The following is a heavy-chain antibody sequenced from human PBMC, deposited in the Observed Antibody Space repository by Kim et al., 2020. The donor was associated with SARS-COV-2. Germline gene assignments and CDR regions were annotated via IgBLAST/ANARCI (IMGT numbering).Heavy chain of an antibody. V-gene: IGHV4-30-4*01. J-gene: IGHJ4*02. D-gene: IGHD3-10*01. Sequence: SETLSLTCTVSGGSIGTAGYYWSWIRQAPGKGLEWIGYIYYSGTTYYNPSLKSRLTMSVSPSKNQFSLKLSSVTAADTAVYYCARDLGGFDDYVDYRGQ. CDR3: ARDLGGFDDYVDY. CDR2: IYYSGTT. CDR1: GGSIGTAGYY.